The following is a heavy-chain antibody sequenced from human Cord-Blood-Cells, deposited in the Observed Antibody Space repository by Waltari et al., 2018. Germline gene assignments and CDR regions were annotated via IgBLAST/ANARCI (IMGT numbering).Heavy chain of an antibody. CDR3: ARVRTIFGVVTSIDAFDI. V-gene: IGHV4-4*07. D-gene: IGHD3-3*01. CDR1: GGSISSYY. J-gene: IGHJ3*02. Sequence: QVQLQESGPGLVKPSETLSLTCTVSGGSISSYYWSWIRQPAGQGLEWIGRIYTSGSTNYNPSLKSRVTMSVDTSKNQFSLKLSSVTAADTAVYYCARVRTIFGVVTSIDAFDIWGQGTMVTVSS. CDR2: IYTSGST.